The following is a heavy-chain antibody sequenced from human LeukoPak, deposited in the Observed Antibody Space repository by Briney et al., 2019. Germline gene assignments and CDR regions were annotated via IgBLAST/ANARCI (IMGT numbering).Heavy chain of an antibody. V-gene: IGHV4-59*01. Sequence: PSETLSLTCTVSGVSISTYYWSWIPQPPGKGLEWIAYIYYSGTTNYNAPLERRVTTFIRQSNNELFFKLNYVTAADNAVYYCARQYSDSLTGYHRGELYWYFDLWGRGTLVTVSS. CDR1: GVSISTYY. D-gene: IGHD3-9*01. CDR2: IYYSGTT. J-gene: IGHJ2*01. CDR3: ARQYSDSLTGYHRGELYWYFDL.